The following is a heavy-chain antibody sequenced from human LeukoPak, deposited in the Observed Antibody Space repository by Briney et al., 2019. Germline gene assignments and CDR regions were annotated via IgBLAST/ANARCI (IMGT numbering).Heavy chain of an antibody. J-gene: IGHJ6*03. CDR3: ARRREYYDSSAFYYYMDV. V-gene: IGHV1-18*01. CDR2: ISAYNGNT. D-gene: IGHD3-22*01. Sequence: ASVKVSCKASGYTFTSYGISWVRQAPGQGLEWMGWISAYNGNTNYAQKLQGRVTMTTDTSTSTAYMELRSLRSDDTAVYYCARRREYYDSSAFYYYMDVWGKGTTVTVSS. CDR1: GYTFTSYG.